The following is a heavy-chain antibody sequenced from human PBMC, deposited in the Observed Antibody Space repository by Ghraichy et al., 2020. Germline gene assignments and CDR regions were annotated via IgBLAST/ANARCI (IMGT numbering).Heavy chain of an antibody. CDR3: ARDLGLGGHPGIAVAGQDYGMDV. V-gene: IGHV1-69*13. D-gene: IGHD6-19*01. CDR2: IIPIFGTA. J-gene: IGHJ6*02. CDR1: GATFSSYA. Sequence: SVKVSCKASGATFSSYAISWVRQAPGQGLEWMGGIIPIFGTANYAQKFQGRVTITADESTSTAYMELSSLRSEDTAVYYCARDLGLGGHPGIAVAGQDYGMDVWGQVTTVTVSS.